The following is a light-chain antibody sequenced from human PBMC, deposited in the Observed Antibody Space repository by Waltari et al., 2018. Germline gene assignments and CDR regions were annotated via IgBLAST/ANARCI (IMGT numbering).Light chain of an antibody. CDR2: EVS. CDR3: SSYAGSTFWV. CDR1: SSDVGGYNY. J-gene: IGLJ3*02. V-gene: IGLV2-8*01. Sequence: QSALTQPPSASGSPGQSVTISCTGTSSDVGGYNYVSWYQQHPGNAPKLMIYEVSKRPARVRGRIAVSKFGNTAALIVSGLQAEDEADYYCSSYAGSTFWVFGGGTKLTVL.